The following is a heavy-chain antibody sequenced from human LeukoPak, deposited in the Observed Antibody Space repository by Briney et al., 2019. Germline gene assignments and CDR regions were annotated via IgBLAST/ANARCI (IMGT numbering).Heavy chain of an antibody. J-gene: IGHJ4*02. V-gene: IGHV4-4*02. CDR2: MYLGGTT. CDR3: AGLEGRYSTDWFYFFAY. CDR1: GGSISSLNL. D-gene: IGHD6-19*01. Sequence: PSETLSLTCIVSGGSISSLNLWSWLRQPPGKGLEWIGEMYLGGTTNFNPSLKSRVTILIDKSKNQLSLQLTSVTAADTAVYYCAGLEGRYSTDWFYFFAYWGQGALVTVSS.